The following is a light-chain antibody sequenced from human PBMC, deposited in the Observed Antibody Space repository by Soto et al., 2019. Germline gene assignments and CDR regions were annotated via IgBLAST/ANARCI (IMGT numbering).Light chain of an antibody. CDR1: QGIGNA. Sequence: AIQMTQSPSSLSASVGDRVTISCRASQGIGNALGWYQQKAGKAPNLLIYDASTLESGVPSRFSGSGSGTEFALTISSLQPDDFATYHCQEHKTFSRTFGQGTKVDIK. CDR3: QEHKTFSRT. J-gene: IGKJ1*01. V-gene: IGKV1-13*02. CDR2: DAS.